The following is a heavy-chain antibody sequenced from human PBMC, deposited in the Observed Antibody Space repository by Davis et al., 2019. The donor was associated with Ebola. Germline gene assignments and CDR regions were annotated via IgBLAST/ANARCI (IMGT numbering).Heavy chain of an antibody. V-gene: IGHV3-48*04. CDR3: ARGSGDY. Sequence: GESLKISCAASGFTFSSYSMNWVRQAPGKGLEWVSYISSSSSTIYYADSVKGRFTISRDNAKNSLYLQMNSLRAEDTAVYYCARGSGDYWGQGTLVTVSS. D-gene: IGHD3-10*01. CDR1: GFTFSSYS. J-gene: IGHJ4*02. CDR2: ISSSSSTI.